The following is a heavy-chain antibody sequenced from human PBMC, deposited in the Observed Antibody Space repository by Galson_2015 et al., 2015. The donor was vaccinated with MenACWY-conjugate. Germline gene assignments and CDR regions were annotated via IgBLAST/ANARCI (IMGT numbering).Heavy chain of an antibody. CDR2: ISASGGDI. Sequence: SLRLSCAASGFTFSKCAMSWVRQAPGKGLVWVSGISASGGDIDYADSVKGRFTISRDNPKNTVYLQMNSLRAEDTAVYHCAKGANYYDSSGKRYDAFDIWGQGTMVTVSS. CDR3: AKGANYYDSSGKRYDAFDI. V-gene: IGHV3-23*01. CDR1: GFTFSKCA. D-gene: IGHD3-22*01. J-gene: IGHJ3*02.